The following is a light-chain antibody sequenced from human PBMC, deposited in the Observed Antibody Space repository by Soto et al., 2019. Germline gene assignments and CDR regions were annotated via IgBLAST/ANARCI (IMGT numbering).Light chain of an antibody. CDR1: QTISTH. CDR3: QQSLTIPYT. J-gene: IGKJ2*01. CDR2: AAS. V-gene: IGKV1-39*01. Sequence: IQMAQCPSSLSASVGDRVTITCRASQTISTHLNWYQQKPGKAPKLLIYAASTLQSGVPSRFSGSGSGTDFTLTINSLQPEDFATYYCQQSLTIPYTFGQGTKLEIK.